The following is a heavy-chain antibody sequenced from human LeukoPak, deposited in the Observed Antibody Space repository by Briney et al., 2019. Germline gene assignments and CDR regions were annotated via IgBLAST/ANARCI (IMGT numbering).Heavy chain of an antibody. CDR1: GFTFSSYA. CDR3: AKSVVVITFRFDD. J-gene: IGHJ4*02. V-gene: IGHV3-23*01. D-gene: IGHD2-15*01. CDR2: ISGGGGST. Sequence: GGSLRLSCAASGFTFSSYAMSWVRQAPGKGLEWVSAISGGGGSTYYADSVKGRFTISRDNSKNMVYLQMNNLRADDTAVYYCAKSVVVITFRFDDWGQGALVTVSS.